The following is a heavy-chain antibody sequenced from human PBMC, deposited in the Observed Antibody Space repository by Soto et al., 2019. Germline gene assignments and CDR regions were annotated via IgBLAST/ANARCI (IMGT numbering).Heavy chain of an antibody. V-gene: IGHV4-4*07. CDR3: AKGWDVKYFDY. J-gene: IGHJ4*02. D-gene: IGHD1-26*01. Sequence: SETLSLTCSVSGASLLSSYWSWVRQPAGKGLEWIGHIFSSGRTSYNPSLKSRLTMSIDPSMNVFSLNLSSVTAADTAVYYCAKGWDVKYFDYWGRGTLVTVSS. CDR1: GASLLSSY. CDR2: IFSSGRT.